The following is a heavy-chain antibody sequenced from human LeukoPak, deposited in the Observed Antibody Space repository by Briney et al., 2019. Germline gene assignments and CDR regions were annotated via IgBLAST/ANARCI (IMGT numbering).Heavy chain of an antibody. V-gene: IGHV3-30-3*01. J-gene: IGHJ6*02. D-gene: IGHD3-22*01. CDR3: ARVYDSSGSGMDV. CDR1: GFTFSSYA. Sequence: GGSLRLSCAASGFTFSSYAMHWVRQAPGKGLEWVAVISYDGSDKYYADSVKGRFTISRDNSKNTLYLQMNSLRAEDTAVSYCARVYDSSGSGMDVWGQGTTVTVSS. CDR2: ISYDGSDK.